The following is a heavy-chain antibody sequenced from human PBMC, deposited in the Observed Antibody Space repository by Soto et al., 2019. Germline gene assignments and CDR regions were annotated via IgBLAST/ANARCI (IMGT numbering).Heavy chain of an antibody. CDR1: GGSISNYY. CDR2: IYSNGST. D-gene: IGHD3-9*01. J-gene: IGHJ4*02. V-gene: IGHV4-59*08. Sequence: QVQLQEAGPGLVKPSETLSLTCTVSGGSISNYYWRWIRQPPGKGLEYIGNIYSNGSTNYNPPLKSQVDKSVDTSKNQFSLNRNSVTAADTAVYYCATHGTGLDSWGQGTLVTVSS. CDR3: ATHGTGLDS.